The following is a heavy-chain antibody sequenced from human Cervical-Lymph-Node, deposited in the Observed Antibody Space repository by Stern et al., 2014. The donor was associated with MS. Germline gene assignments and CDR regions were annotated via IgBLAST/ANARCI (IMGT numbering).Heavy chain of an antibody. Sequence: VQLEESGPGLVKPSETLSLTCTASGGSIINYYWSWIRQTPGKGLEWIGYIYYTGRTNYNPSLKSRVTISVDTSKNQLSLMLRSLTAADTAVYYCARDSSDTWYGPIDAWGQGTQVIVSS. CDR3: ARDSSDTWYGPIDA. V-gene: IGHV4-59*01. CDR2: IYYTGRT. D-gene: IGHD6-13*01. CDR1: GGSIINYY. J-gene: IGHJ5*02.